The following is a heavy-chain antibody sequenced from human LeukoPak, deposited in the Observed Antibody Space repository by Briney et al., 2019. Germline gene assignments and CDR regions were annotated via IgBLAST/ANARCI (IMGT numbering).Heavy chain of an antibody. CDR2: INHNGNVN. V-gene: IGHV3-7*03. Sequence: GGSLRLSCAASGFSFNNYAMVWVRQTPGKGLEWVASINHNGNVNYYVDSVKGRFTISRDNAKNSLYLQMSNLRAEDTAVYFCARGGGLDVWGQGATVTVSS. CDR3: ARGGGLDV. D-gene: IGHD3-16*01. CDR1: GFSFNNYA. J-gene: IGHJ6*02.